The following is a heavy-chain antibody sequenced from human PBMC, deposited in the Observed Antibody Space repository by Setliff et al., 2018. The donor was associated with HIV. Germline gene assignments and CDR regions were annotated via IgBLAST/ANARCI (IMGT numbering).Heavy chain of an antibody. J-gene: IGHJ4*02. CDR2: ISKTGSTI. CDR1: GFTFGSYT. CDR3: ARDSSAYAFDH. V-gene: IGHV3-48*04. Sequence: PGGSLRLSCAASGFTFGSYTMNWIRQAPGKGLEWVSYISKTGSTISYAASVKGRFTISRDNAKNSLYLQMTSLTVEDTAVYYCARDSSAYAFDHWGQGTLVTVSS. D-gene: IGHD3-22*01.